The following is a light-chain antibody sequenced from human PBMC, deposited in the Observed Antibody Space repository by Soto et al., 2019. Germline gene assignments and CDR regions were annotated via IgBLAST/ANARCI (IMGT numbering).Light chain of an antibody. J-gene: IGLJ3*02. CDR3: RSFTSSNPRV. CDR1: SSDVGGYNY. V-gene: IGLV2-14*01. Sequence: QSALTQPASVSGSPGQSITISCTGTSSDVGGYNYVSWYQQHPGKAPKLMIYEVSNRPSGVSNRFSGSKSGNTASLTISGLQAEDEGDYYCRSFTSSNPRVFGGGTKLTVL. CDR2: EVS.